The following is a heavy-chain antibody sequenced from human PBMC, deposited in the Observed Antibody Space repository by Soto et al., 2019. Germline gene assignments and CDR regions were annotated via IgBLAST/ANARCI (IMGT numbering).Heavy chain of an antibody. J-gene: IGHJ4*02. V-gene: IGHV3-23*01. CDR3: AKPRTRSGYYSAVDY. D-gene: IGHD3-22*01. CDR1: GFTFSSYA. CDR2: ISGSGGST. Sequence: GGSLRLSCAASGFTFSSYAMSWVRQAPGKGLEWVSAISGSGGSTYYADSVKGRFTISRDNSKNTLYLQMNSLRAEDTAVYYCAKPRTRSGYYSAVDYWGQGTLVTVSS.